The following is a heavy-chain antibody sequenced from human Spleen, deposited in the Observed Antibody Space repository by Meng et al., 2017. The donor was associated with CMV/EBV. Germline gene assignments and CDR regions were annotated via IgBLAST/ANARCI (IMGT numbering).Heavy chain of an antibody. V-gene: IGHV4-59*01. CDR2: IYYSGST. J-gene: IGHJ1*01. Sequence: SETLSLTCTVSGGSISSYYWSWIRQPPGKGLEWIGYIYYSGSTDYNPSLKSRVTISVDTSKNQFSLKLSSVTAADTAVYYCARGVGADFQHWGQGTLVTVSS. CDR3: ARGVGADFQH. CDR1: GGSISSYY. D-gene: IGHD1-26*01.